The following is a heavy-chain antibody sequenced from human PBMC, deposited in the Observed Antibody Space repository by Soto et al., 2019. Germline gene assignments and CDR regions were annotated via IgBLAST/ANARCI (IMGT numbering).Heavy chain of an antibody. CDR3: ARGEGSISSGRPVEYYGMDV. Sequence: GASVKVSCKASGGTFSSYAISWVRQAPGQGLEWMGGIIPIFGTANYAQKFQGRVTITADESTSTAYMELSSLRSEDTAVYYCARGEGSISSGRPVEYYGMDVWGQGTTVTVSS. CDR1: GGTFSSYA. J-gene: IGHJ6*02. CDR2: IIPIFGTA. V-gene: IGHV1-69*13. D-gene: IGHD6-6*01.